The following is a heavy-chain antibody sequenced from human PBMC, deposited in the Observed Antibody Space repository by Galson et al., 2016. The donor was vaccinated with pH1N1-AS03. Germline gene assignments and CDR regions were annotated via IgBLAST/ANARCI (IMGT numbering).Heavy chain of an antibody. Sequence: SLRLSCAASGFAFGSYWLHWVRQAPGKGLVWVSRINSDGSFTSYADAVKGRFTVSRDNAKDTLFLHMSRLRNDDTAVYFCTRGALVVGDYWGQGNLVTVSS. CDR3: TRGALVVGDY. CDR2: INSDGSFT. D-gene: IGHD3-16*02. V-gene: IGHV3-74*01. J-gene: IGHJ4*02. CDR1: GFAFGSYW.